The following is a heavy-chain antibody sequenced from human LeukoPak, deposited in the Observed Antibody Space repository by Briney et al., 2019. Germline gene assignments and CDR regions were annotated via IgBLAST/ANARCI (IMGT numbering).Heavy chain of an antibody. V-gene: IGHV4-34*12. Sequence: SETLSLTCAVFGGSFSGSSWSWIRQPPGKGLEWIGDIVQSGSTNYNPSLKRRVTISVDTSKNQFSLRLSSVTAADTAVYYCARHGDAFDIWGQGTMVTVSS. CDR1: GGSFSGSS. CDR2: IVQSGST. J-gene: IGHJ3*02. CDR3: ARHGDAFDI.